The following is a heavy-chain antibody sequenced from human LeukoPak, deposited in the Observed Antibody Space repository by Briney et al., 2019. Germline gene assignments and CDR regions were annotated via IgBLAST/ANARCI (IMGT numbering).Heavy chain of an antibody. CDR1: AFIFSSYG. Sequence: GGSLRLSCAASAFIFSSYGMNWVRQTPGKGLEWVAFIGYDESKKYYADSVKGRFTISRDNSKNTLYLQMNSLRAEDTAVYYCAKDYYGSGSLFDYWGQGTLVTVSS. J-gene: IGHJ4*02. V-gene: IGHV3-30*02. D-gene: IGHD3-10*01. CDR2: IGYDESKK. CDR3: AKDYYGSGSLFDY.